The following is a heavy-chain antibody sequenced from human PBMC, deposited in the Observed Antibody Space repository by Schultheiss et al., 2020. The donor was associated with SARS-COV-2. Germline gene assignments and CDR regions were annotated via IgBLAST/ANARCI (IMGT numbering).Heavy chain of an antibody. V-gene: IGHV4-59*12. CDR1: GGSISSYY. Sequence: SETLSLTCTVSGGSISSYYWSWIRQPPGKGLEWIGYIYYSGSTNYNPSLKSRVTISVDTSKNQFSLKLSSVTAADTAVYYCARRWGSGWYFDYWGQGTLVIVSS. CDR2: IYYSGST. D-gene: IGHD6-19*01. J-gene: IGHJ4*02. CDR3: ARRWGSGWYFDY.